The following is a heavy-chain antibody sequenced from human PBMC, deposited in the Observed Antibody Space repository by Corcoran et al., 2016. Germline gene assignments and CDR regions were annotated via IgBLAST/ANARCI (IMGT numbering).Heavy chain of an antibody. Sequence: EVQLVQSGAEVKKPGESLKISCKGSGYSFTSYWIGWVRQMPGQGLEWMGIIYPGDSATRYSPSFQGQVTISADKSISTAYLQWSSLKASDTAMYYCARSSATESPQYRGSPGPFDIWGQGTMVTVSS. V-gene: IGHV5-51*01. CDR3: ARSSATESPQYRGSPGPFDI. D-gene: IGHD1-26*01. CDR2: IYPGDSAT. CDR1: GYSFTSYW. J-gene: IGHJ3*02.